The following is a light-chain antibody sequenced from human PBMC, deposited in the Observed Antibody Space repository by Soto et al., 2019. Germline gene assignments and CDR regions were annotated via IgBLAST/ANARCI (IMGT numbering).Light chain of an antibody. CDR3: QQYNSYWT. CDR2: DAS. Sequence: DIPMTQSPSTLSASVGDRVTITCRASQSISSWLAWYQQKPGKATKLLIYDASSLERGVPSRFSGSGSGTEFTLTSSSLQPDYFATYYCQQYNSYWTFGQGTKVDIK. CDR1: QSISSW. V-gene: IGKV1-5*01. J-gene: IGKJ1*01.